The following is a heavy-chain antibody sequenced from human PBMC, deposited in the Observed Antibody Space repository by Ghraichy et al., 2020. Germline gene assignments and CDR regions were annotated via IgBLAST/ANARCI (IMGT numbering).Heavy chain of an antibody. CDR1: GGSVSTGGSY. V-gene: IGHV4-61*08. J-gene: IGHJ4*02. CDR3: ARTSGGSDYLGFFDY. Sequence: ESLNISCTVSGGSVSTGGSYWSWIRQPPGKGLEWIGYMSYSASTNYNPSLNGRVTISVDTSKNQFSLKLSSVTAADTAVYYCARTSGGSDYLGFFDYWGQGTLVTVSS. D-gene: IGHD1-26*01. CDR2: MSYSAST.